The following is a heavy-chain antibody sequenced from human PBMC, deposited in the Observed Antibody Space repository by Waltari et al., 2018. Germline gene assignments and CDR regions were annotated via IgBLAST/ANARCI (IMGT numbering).Heavy chain of an antibody. CDR2: IYSGGST. D-gene: IGHD6-13*01. CDR3: ARVRVRAAAGRGFDY. CDR1: GFTVSSNY. V-gene: IGHV3-53*01. J-gene: IGHJ4*02. Sequence: EVQLVESGGGLIQPGGSLRLSCAASGFTVSSNYMSWVRQAPGKGLEWVSVIYSGGSTYYADSVKGRFTISRDNAKNSLYLQMNSLRAEDTAVYYCARVRVRAAAGRGFDYWGQGTLVTVSS.